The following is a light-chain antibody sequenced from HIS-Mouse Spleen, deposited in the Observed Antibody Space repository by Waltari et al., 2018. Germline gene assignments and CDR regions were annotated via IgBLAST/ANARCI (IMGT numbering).Light chain of an antibody. CDR2: GDR. J-gene: IGLJ2*01. CDR3: QVWDSSSDHVV. V-gene: IGLV3-21*03. CDR1: NIGSKS. Sequence: SYVLTQPPSVSVAPGKTARITCGGNNIGSKSVHWYQQKPGQAPVLVVYGDRDRPSGIPERFSGSNSGNTATLTISRVQAGDEADYYCQVWDSSSDHVVFGGGTKLTVL.